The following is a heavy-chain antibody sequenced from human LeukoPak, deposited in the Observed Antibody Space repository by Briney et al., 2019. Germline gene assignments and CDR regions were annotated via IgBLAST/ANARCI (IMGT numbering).Heavy chain of an antibody. CDR2: ISGRGGDT. V-gene: IGHV3-23*01. CDR1: GFTFRRSA. Sequence: GGSLRLSCAASGFTFRRSAMAWVRQVPGKGLEWVSTISGRGGDTDYADSVKGRFIISRDSSENTLYLQMHSLGVEDTGVYYCAKGLWASTVGATGIFFDYWGQGIQVTVSS. D-gene: IGHD1-26*01. J-gene: IGHJ4*02. CDR3: AKGLWASTVGATGIFFDY.